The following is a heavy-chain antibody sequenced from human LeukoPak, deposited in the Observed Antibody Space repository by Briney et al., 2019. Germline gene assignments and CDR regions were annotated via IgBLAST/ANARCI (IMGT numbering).Heavy chain of an antibody. Sequence: ASVKVSCKASGYTFTNYGVSWVRQAPGQGLEWMGWVSGYNGNTKYLQKLQGRVTMTTDASTRTAYMELRSLRSDDTAVYYCASRVGHYGDYDAGYYFDYWGQGTLVTVSS. CDR3: ASRVGHYGDYDAGYYFDY. CDR2: VSGYNGNT. V-gene: IGHV1-18*01. CDR1: GYTFTNYG. J-gene: IGHJ4*02. D-gene: IGHD4-17*01.